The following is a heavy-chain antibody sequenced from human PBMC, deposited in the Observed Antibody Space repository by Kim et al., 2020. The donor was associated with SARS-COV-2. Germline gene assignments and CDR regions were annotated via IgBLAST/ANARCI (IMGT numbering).Heavy chain of an antibody. D-gene: IGHD4-17*01. CDR3: VRGKILTTVIIFPF. V-gene: IGHV1-8*01. J-gene: IGHJ4*02. CDR1: GYTFTSYD. CDR2: VNTNSGHT. Sequence: ASVKVSCKASGYTFTSYDINWVRLAAGQGLEWMGWVNTNSGHTDYAQRFQGRVIMTRDTSISTAYMELSSLSSDDTAVYYCVRGKILTTVIIFPFWGQGTLVTVSS.